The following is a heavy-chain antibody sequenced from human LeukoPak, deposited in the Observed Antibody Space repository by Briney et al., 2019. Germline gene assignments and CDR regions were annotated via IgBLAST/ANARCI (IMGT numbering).Heavy chain of an antibody. CDR3: VRDVSYDTSGSLNYYFDY. CDR1: GYTFTSYG. D-gene: IGHD3-22*01. J-gene: IGHJ4*02. V-gene: IGHV1-18*01. Sequence: ASVKVSCKASGYTFTSYGISWVRQAPGQGLEWMGWISAYNGNTNYAQKLQGRVTMTTDTSTSTAYMELRSLRSDDAAIYYCVRDVSYDTSGSLNYYFDYWGQGTLVTVSS. CDR2: ISAYNGNT.